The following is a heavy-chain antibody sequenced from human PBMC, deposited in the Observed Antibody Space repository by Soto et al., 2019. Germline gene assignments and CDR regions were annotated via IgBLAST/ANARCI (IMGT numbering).Heavy chain of an antibody. Sequence: QVQRVQSGAEVKKPGSSVKVSCKASGGTFSSYAISWVRQAPGQGLEWMGGIIPIFGTANYAQKFQGRVTITADESTSTAYMELSSLRSEDTAVYYCARVALGYCSGGSCYHRAYYYYYGMDVWGQGTTVTVSS. CDR2: IIPIFGTA. D-gene: IGHD2-15*01. CDR1: GGTFSSYA. CDR3: ARVALGYCSGGSCYHRAYYYYYGMDV. J-gene: IGHJ6*02. V-gene: IGHV1-69*01.